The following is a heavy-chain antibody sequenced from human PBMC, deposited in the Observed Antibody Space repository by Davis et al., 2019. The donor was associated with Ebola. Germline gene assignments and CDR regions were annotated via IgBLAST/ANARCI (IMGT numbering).Heavy chain of an antibody. CDR1: SGSISSYY. V-gene: IGHV4-59*08. D-gene: IGHD1-26*01. CDR3: ARLGSGSFRD. Sequence: MPSETLSLTCTVSSGSISSYYWSWIRQPPGKELEWIGYIYYSGSTNYNPSLKGRVTISVDTSKNQFSLKLSSVTAADTAVYYCARLGSGSFRDWGQGTLVTVSS. J-gene: IGHJ4*02. CDR2: IYYSGST.